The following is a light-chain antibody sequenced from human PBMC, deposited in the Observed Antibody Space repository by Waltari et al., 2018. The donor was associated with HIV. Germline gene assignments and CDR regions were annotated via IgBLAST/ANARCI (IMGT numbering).Light chain of an antibody. Sequence: SYKLTQPSSVSVSPGHTARLTCSGDVLAKKYARWFQQKPGQAPVLVLYKDSERPSGIPERVSGSSSGTTVTLTISGSQVEDEADYYCYSAADNNLGVFGGGTKLTVL. V-gene: IGLV3-27*01. CDR1: VLAKKY. CDR2: KDS. CDR3: YSAADNNLGV. J-gene: IGLJ2*01.